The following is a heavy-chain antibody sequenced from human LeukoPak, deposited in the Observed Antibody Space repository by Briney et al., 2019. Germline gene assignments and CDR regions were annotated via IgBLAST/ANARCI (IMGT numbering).Heavy chain of an antibody. CDR2: INPSGGSA. V-gene: IGHV1-46*01. CDR1: GYTFSTYY. Sequence: ASVKVSCKASGYTFSTYYMHWVRQAPGQGLEWMGIINPSGGSASYAQKFQGRVTMTRDTSTSTVYMELSSLRSEDTAVYYCARDEVDYYDSSGYLGYYFDYWGQGTLVTVSS. CDR3: ARDEVDYYDSSGYLGYYFDY. D-gene: IGHD3-22*01. J-gene: IGHJ4*02.